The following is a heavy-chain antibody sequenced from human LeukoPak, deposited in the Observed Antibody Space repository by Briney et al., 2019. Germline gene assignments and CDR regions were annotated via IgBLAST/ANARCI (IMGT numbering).Heavy chain of an antibody. CDR1: GGSISSSSYY. CDR2: IYYSGST. D-gene: IGHD4-23*01. V-gene: IGHV4-39*07. CDR3: AREGGDYGGNSQFWYFDL. J-gene: IGHJ2*01. Sequence: SETLSLTCTVSGGSISSSSYYWGWIRQPPGQGLKWIGSIYYSGSTYYNPSLKSQVTILVDTSKNQFSLKLSSVTAADTAVYYCAREGGDYGGNSQFWYFDLWGRGTLVTVSS.